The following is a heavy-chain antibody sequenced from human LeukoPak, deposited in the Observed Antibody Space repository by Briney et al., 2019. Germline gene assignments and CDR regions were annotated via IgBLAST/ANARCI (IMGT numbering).Heavy chain of an antibody. CDR1: GFTFSSYS. CDR2: ISSSSSYI. V-gene: IGHV3-21*04. D-gene: IGHD5-18*01. J-gene: IGHJ4*02. CDR3: ARSRNTKRGYSYGPFDY. Sequence: KTGGSLRLSCAASGFTFSSYSMNWVRQAPGKGLEWVSSISSSSSYIYYADSVKGRFTISRDNAKNSLYLQMNSLRAEDTAVYYCARSRNTKRGYSYGPFDYWGQGTLVTVSS.